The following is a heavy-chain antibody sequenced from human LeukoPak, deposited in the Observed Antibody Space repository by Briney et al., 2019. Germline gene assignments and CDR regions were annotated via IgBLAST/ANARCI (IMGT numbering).Heavy chain of an antibody. CDR1: GGTFSSYT. Sequence: SVKVSCKASGGTFSSYTISWVRQAPGQGLEWMGRIIPIFGTANYAQKFQGRVTITTDESTSTAYMELSSLRSEDTAVYYCARDRRYFDWLPLDYWGQGTLVTVSS. D-gene: IGHD3-9*01. CDR2: IIPIFGTA. J-gene: IGHJ4*02. CDR3: ARDRRYFDWLPLDY. V-gene: IGHV1-69*05.